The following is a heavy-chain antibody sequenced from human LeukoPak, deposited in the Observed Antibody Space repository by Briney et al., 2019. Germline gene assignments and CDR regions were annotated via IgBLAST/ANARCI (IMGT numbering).Heavy chain of an antibody. CDR3: AKDDPKAYFDY. CDR2: ISSNGGST. Sequence: GGSLRLSCAASGFTFSSYAMHWDRQAPGKGLEYVSAISSNGGSTNYANSVKGRFTISRDNSKNTLYLQMNSLRAEDTAVYYCAKDDPKAYFDYWGQGNLVTVSS. J-gene: IGHJ4*02. V-gene: IGHV3-64*01. CDR1: GFTFSSYA.